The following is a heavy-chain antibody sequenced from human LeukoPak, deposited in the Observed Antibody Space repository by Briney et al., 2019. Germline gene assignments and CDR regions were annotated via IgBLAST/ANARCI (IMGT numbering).Heavy chain of an antibody. CDR1: GFIFSTYW. Sequence: GGSLRLSCAASGFIFSTYWMSWARQAPGKGLEWVANIEQDGSDEYYVDSVKGRFTISRDNAKNSLYLQMNSLRAEDTAVYYCASRGPAYRYYYYYMDVWGKGTTVTVSS. CDR3: ASRGPAYRYYYYYMDV. D-gene: IGHD3-10*01. CDR2: IEQDGSDE. J-gene: IGHJ6*03. V-gene: IGHV3-7*01.